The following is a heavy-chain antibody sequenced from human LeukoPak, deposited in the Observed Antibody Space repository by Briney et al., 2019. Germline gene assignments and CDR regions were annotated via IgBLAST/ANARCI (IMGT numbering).Heavy chain of an antibody. D-gene: IGHD3-16*01. CDR2: ISGSGGST. V-gene: IGHV3-23*01. CDR3: AKISGGAPYYYYMDV. J-gene: IGHJ6*03. Sequence: AGGSLRLSCAASGFTFSSYAMSWVRQATGKGLEWVSAISGSGGSTYYADSVKGRFTISRDNSKNTLYLQMNSLRAEDTAVYYCAKISGGAPYYYYMDVWGKGTTVTVSS. CDR1: GFTFSSYA.